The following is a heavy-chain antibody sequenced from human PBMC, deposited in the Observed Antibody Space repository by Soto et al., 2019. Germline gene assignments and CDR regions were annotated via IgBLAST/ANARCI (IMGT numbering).Heavy chain of an antibody. CDR3: AKDYWNPRYFDN. CDR1: GFTFSNDD. CDR2: VSDNGGRT. D-gene: IGHD1-1*01. Sequence: TGGSLRLSCAASGFTFSNDDMSWVRQAPGEGLEWVSAVSDNGGRTRYADSVKGRFTISRDNSQNTLYRQMLSLRADDTGIYYCAKDYWNPRYFDNWGQGTLVTVSS. J-gene: IGHJ4*02. V-gene: IGHV3-23*01.